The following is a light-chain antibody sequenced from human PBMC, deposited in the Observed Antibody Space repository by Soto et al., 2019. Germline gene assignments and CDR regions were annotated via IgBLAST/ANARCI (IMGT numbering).Light chain of an antibody. CDR1: QSISSY. V-gene: IGKV1-39*01. Sequence: DIQMTQSPSSLSASVGDSVTITCRASQSISSYLNWYQQKPGKAPKLLIYAASSLQSGVPSRFSGSGSGTDFTLTISRLQPEDFATYYCQQSDSTPPWTFGQGTKVEIK. CDR2: AAS. J-gene: IGKJ1*01. CDR3: QQSDSTPPWT.